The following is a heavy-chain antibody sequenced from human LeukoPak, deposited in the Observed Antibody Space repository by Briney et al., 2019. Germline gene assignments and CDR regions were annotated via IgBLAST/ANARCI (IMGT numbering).Heavy chain of an antibody. CDR3: ARDLRSRAY. V-gene: IGHV3-53*01. Sequence: HPGGSLRLSCAASGFIFSSYSMNWVRQAPGKGLEWVSVIYSGGSTYYADSVKGRFTISRDNFKNTVYLQMSSLRAEDTAVYYCARDLRSRAYWGQGTLVTVAS. CDR2: IYSGGST. D-gene: IGHD4-17*01. J-gene: IGHJ4*02. CDR1: GFIFSSYS.